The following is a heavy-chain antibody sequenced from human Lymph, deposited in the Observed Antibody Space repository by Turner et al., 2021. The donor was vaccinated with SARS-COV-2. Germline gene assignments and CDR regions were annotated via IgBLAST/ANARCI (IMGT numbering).Heavy chain of an antibody. V-gene: IGHV3-7*03. CDR3: ARVGVRFEGSDGYHYYYAMDV. CDR1: GFTFISYW. Sequence: VQLVESGGGLVPPGGSLRLSCAASGFTFISYWMSWVRKAPGKGLEWVANIKQDGSEKYYVDSVKGRFTISRDNAKNSLYLQMNSLRADDTAVYFCARVGVRFEGSDGYHYYYAMDVWGQGTTVTVSS. CDR2: IKQDGSEK. J-gene: IGHJ6*02. D-gene: IGHD3-3*01.